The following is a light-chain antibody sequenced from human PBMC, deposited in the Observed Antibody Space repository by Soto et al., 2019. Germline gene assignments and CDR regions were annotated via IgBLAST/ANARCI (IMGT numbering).Light chain of an antibody. CDR1: QGITGW. V-gene: IGKV1-5*01. CDR2: AAS. CDR3: QQYQRYWT. Sequence: DIQLTQSPSTLSASVADRVTITCRASQGITGWLAWYQQKPGKAPHLLIFAASTLESGVPPRFTGSGSGTEFTLSISNLQPDDFATYYCQQYQRYWTFGHGTKVDIK. J-gene: IGKJ1*01.